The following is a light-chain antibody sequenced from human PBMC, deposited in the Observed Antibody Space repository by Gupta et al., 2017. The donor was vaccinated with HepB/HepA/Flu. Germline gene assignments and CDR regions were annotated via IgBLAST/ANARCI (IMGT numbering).Light chain of an antibody. CDR1: SSNIGSNY. CDR3: AAWDDSLSGHVV. Sequence: QSVLTQPPSASGTPGQRVTISCSGSSSNIGSNYVYWYQQLPGTAPKLLIYRNNQRPSGVPNRCSGSKSGTSASLAISRLRSEDEADYYCAAWDDSLSGHVVFGGGTKLTVL. V-gene: IGLV1-47*01. J-gene: IGLJ2*01. CDR2: RNN.